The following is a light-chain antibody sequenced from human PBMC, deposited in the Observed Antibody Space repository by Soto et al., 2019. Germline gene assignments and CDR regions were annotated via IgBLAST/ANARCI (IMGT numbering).Light chain of an antibody. Sequence: DIQMTQSPSTLSASVGDRVTITCRASQSINSWLAWYQQKPGKAPKLLIYKASSLESGVPSRFSGSGSGTEFTLTISSLQRDDFATNFCQQYNSYWTFGHGTKVEIK. J-gene: IGKJ1*01. V-gene: IGKV1-5*03. CDR1: QSINSW. CDR3: QQYNSYWT. CDR2: KAS.